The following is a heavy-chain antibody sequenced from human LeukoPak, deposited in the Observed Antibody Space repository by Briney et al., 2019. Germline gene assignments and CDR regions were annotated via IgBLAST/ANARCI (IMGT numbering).Heavy chain of an antibody. Sequence: GGSLRLSCAASGFTFSSYSMNWVCQAPGKGLEWVSYISSSSSTIHYADSVKGRFTISRDNAKNSLYLQMNSLRAEDTAVYYCAGDYVWGSYRYPPAAFDIWGQGTMVTVSS. CDR2: ISSSSSTI. V-gene: IGHV3-48*01. J-gene: IGHJ3*02. D-gene: IGHD3-16*02. CDR1: GFTFSSYS. CDR3: AGDYVWGSYRYPPAAFDI.